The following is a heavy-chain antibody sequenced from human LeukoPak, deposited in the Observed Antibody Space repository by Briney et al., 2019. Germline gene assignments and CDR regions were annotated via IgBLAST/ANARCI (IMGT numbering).Heavy chain of an antibody. Sequence: SETLSLTCAVYGGSFSGYYWSWIRQPPGKGLEWIGEINHSGSTNYNPSLKSRVTISVDTSKNQFSLKLSSVTAADTAVYYCARTYYYGSGSYMPRGWFDPWGQGTLVTVSS. J-gene: IGHJ5*02. V-gene: IGHV4-34*01. D-gene: IGHD3-10*01. CDR3: ARTYYYGSGSYMPRGWFDP. CDR2: INHSGST. CDR1: GGSFSGYY.